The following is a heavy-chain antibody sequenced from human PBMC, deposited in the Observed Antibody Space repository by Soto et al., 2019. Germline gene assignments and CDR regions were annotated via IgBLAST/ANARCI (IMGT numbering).Heavy chain of an antibody. CDR1: GFTFSSYA. CDR2: ISGSGGST. V-gene: IGHV3-23*01. D-gene: IGHD3-3*01. CDR3: AKGGGQYYDFWSGYYAFDY. Sequence: GGSLRLSCAASGFTFSSYAMSWVRQAPGKGLEWVSAISGSGGSTYYADSVKGRFTISRDNSKNTLYLQMNSLRAEDTAVYYCAKGGGQYYDFWSGYYAFDYWGQGTLVTVSS. J-gene: IGHJ4*02.